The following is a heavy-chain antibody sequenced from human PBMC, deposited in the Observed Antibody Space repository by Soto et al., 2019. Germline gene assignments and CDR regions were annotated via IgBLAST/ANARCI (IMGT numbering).Heavy chain of an antibody. CDR3: ARRARPEYSSSSAWHNNNWFDP. D-gene: IGHD6-6*01. CDR1: GGTFSSYA. J-gene: IGHJ5*02. Sequence: GASVKVSCKASGGTFSSYAISWVRQAPGQGLEWMGGIIPILGTANYAQKFQGRATITADESTSTAYMELSSLRSEDTAVYYCARRARPEYSSSSAWHNNNWFDPWGQGTLVTVSS. V-gene: IGHV1-69*13. CDR2: IIPILGTA.